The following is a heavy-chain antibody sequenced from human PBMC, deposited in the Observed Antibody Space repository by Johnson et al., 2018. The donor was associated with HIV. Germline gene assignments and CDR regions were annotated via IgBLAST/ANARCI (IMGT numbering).Heavy chain of an antibody. J-gene: IGHJ3*02. CDR2: ISYDGSNK. CDR3: ARESSAGEYSYGII. CDR1: GFTFSSYG. Sequence: QVQLVESGGGVVQPGRSLRLSCAASGFTFSSYGIYWVRQAPGKGLEWVTVISYDGSNKYYADSVKGRFTISRDNSKNTLYLQMNSLRAEDTAVYYCARESSAGEYSYGIIWGQGTMVTVSS. V-gene: IGHV3-30*03. D-gene: IGHD5-18*01.